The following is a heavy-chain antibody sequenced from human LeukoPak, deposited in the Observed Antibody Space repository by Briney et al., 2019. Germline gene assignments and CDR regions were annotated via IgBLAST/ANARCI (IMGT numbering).Heavy chain of an antibody. J-gene: IGHJ4*02. CDR3: AKEYSVRNQFDY. CDR1: GFTFSTYG. V-gene: IGHV3-23*01. D-gene: IGHD1-14*01. Sequence: GGSLRLSCAASGFTFSTYGMDWVRQAPGKGLEWVSAISAGGGNTYYADSVKGRFTISRDNSKNTLFLEMNSLRAEDTAVYYCAKEYSVRNQFDYWGQGTLVAVSS. CDR2: ISAGGGNT.